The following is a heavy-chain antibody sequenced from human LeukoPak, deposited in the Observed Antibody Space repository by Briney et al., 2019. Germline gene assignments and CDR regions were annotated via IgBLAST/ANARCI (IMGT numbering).Heavy chain of an antibody. V-gene: IGHV1-18*01. CDR2: ISVYNGNT. CDR1: GYTFTSYA. Sequence: ASVKVSCKASGYTFTSYAIRWVRQAPGQGLEWRGWISVYNGNTNYAQKLQGRVTVTTDTSTSTAYMELRSLTSDDTAVYYCARVEEVRGGITSFDYWGQGTLVTVSS. D-gene: IGHD3-10*01. J-gene: IGHJ4*02. CDR3: ARVEEVRGGITSFDY.